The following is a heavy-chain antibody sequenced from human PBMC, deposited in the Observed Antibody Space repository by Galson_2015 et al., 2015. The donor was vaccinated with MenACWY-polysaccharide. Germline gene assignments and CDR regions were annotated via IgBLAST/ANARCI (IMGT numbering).Heavy chain of an antibody. V-gene: IGHV3-74*01. Sequence: SLRLSCAASGFTFNTHWMHWVRQAPGKGLMWVSRINRDGSNTDYADSVKGRFTISRDNAKNTLFLQMNSLRAEDTALYYCARESLAGSYTNQKNDFDYWGQGTLVTVSS. CDR1: GFTFNTHW. CDR2: INRDGSNT. J-gene: IGHJ4*02. CDR3: ARESLAGSYTNQKNDFDY. D-gene: IGHD1-14*01.